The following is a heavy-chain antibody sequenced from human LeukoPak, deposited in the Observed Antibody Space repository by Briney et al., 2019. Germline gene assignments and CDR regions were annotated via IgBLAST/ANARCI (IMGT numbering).Heavy chain of an antibody. CDR3: ARERWFGELLYKYYFDY. CDR1: GFTFSSYA. V-gene: IGHV3-23*01. Sequence: PGGSLRLSCAASGFTFSSYAMTWVRQAPGKGLKWVSTIRGSGDNTYYADSVKGRFTISRDNAKNSLYLQMNSLRAEDTAVYYCARERWFGELLYKYYFDYWGQGTLVTVSS. CDR2: IRGSGDNT. D-gene: IGHD3-10*01. J-gene: IGHJ4*02.